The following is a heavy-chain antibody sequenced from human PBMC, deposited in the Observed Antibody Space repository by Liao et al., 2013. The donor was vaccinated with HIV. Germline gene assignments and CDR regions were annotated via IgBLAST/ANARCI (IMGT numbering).Heavy chain of an antibody. CDR1: GDSMRSFY. CDR2: IYYTGNT. D-gene: IGHD3-3*01. CDR3: ARSGSHWCGP. Sequence: QVQLQESGPGLVKPSETLSLTCTVSGDSMRSFYWSWIRRPPGKGLEWIGHIYYTGNTNFNPSLKSRVAISADTSRNQFSLKLSSLTAADTAVYYCARSGSHWCGPWGPGILVTVSS. J-gene: IGHJ5*02. V-gene: IGHV4-59*01.